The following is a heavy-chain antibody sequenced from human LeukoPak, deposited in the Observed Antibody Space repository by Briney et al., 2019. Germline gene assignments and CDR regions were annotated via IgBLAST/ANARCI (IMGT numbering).Heavy chain of an antibody. Sequence: ASVRVSCKASGYTFTGYYMHWVRQAPGQGLEWMGWINPNSGGTNYAQKFQGRVTMTRDTSISTAYMELSRLRSDDTAVYYCARGYSSGYYYDYWGQGTLVTVSS. J-gene: IGHJ4*02. CDR1: GYTFTGYY. V-gene: IGHV1-2*02. CDR3: ARGYSSGYYYDY. CDR2: INPNSGGT. D-gene: IGHD3-22*01.